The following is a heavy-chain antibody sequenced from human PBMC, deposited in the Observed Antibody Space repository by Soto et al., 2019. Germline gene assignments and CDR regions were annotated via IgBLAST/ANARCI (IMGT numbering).Heavy chain of an antibody. CDR2: IDPSDSYT. Sequence: GESLKISCKGSGYSFTSYWISWVRQMPGKGLEWMGRIDPSDSYTNYSPSFQGHVTISADKSISTAYLQWSSLKASDTAMYYCAGHQAVTTQDYYYYGMDVWGQGTTVTVSS. CDR1: GYSFTSYW. CDR3: AGHQAVTTQDYYYYGMDV. J-gene: IGHJ6*02. D-gene: IGHD4-17*01. V-gene: IGHV5-10-1*01.